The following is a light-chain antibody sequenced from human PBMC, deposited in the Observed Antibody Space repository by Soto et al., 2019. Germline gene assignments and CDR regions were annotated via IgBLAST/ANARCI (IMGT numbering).Light chain of an antibody. CDR2: DAS. CDR1: QTVRNNY. CDR3: QQYKNWPL. V-gene: IGKV3D-20*02. J-gene: IGKJ5*01. Sequence: EFLFTQSPGTLSLSPGERATLSCRASQTVRNNYLAWSQQKPGQSPRLLIYDASSRATGIPDRFSGSGFGTEFTLTIGSMQSEDFAVYYCQQYKNWPLFGQGTRLENK.